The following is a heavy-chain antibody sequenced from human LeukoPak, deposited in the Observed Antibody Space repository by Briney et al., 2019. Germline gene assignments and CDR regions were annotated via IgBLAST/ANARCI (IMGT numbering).Heavy chain of an antibody. Sequence: SETLSLTCAVYGGSVTGFSWSWIRQSLVKGLESIGEINHSGGTNYAPSLQSRVTLSLDTSKNQFSLSLTSVTAADTAVYYCVRGRNVKWVPGVGGNPRASRYYYYMDVWGKGTTVTVSS. V-gene: IGHV4-34*01. D-gene: IGHD4-23*01. CDR3: VRGRNVKWVPGVGGNPRASRYYYYMDV. J-gene: IGHJ6*03. CDR2: INHSGGT. CDR1: GGSVTGFS.